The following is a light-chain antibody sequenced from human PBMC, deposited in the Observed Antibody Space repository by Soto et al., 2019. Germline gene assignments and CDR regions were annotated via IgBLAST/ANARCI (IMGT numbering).Light chain of an antibody. Sequence: EIVMTQSPATLSVSPGERVTLSCRASESLSTYLAWYQQKPGQAPWLLIYGASTKATGIPARFGGSGSATDFTLTISSLQSEDFAVYYCQSYNDWPFTFGQGTKLEI. CDR3: QSYNDWPFT. CDR2: GAS. J-gene: IGKJ2*01. V-gene: IGKV3-15*01. CDR1: ESLSTY.